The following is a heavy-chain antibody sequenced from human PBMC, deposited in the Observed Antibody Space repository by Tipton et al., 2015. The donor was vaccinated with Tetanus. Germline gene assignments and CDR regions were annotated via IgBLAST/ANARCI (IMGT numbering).Heavy chain of an antibody. D-gene: IGHD2/OR15-2a*01. CDR1: GGSISSYY. Sequence: TLSLTCTVSGGSISSYYWSWIRQPPGKGLEWIGYIYYSGSTNYNPSLKSRVTISVDTSKNQFSLKLSSVTAADTAVYYCSSSPGNHYLAFFDYWGRGTLVTVSS. CDR3: SSSPGNHYLAFFDY. CDR2: IYYSGST. V-gene: IGHV4-59*07. J-gene: IGHJ4*02.